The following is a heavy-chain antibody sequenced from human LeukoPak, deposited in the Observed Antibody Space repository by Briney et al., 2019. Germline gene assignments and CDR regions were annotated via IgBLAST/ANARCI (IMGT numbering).Heavy chain of an antibody. D-gene: IGHD4-17*01. CDR1: GFTFDDYA. J-gene: IGHJ4*02. Sequence: GGSLRLSCAASGFTFDDYAMHWVRQAPGKGLEWVSGISWNSGSIGYADSVKGRFTISRDNAKNSLYLQMNSLGAEDTAVYYCARGDYGDYAAPPDYWGQGTLVTVSS. CDR2: ISWNSGSI. CDR3: ARGDYGDYAAPPDY. V-gene: IGHV3-9*01.